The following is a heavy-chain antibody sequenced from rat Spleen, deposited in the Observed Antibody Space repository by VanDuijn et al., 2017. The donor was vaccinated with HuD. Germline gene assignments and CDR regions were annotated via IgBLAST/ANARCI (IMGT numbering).Heavy chain of an antibody. Sequence: EVQLVESGGGLVQPGNSLKLSCAASGFTFSDYAMAWVRQSPKKGLEWVATIVFVSSGIYYRDSVKGRFTISRDNAKSTLYLQMNSLRSEDTATYYCTRDYGYNYGVMDAWGQGASVTVSS. J-gene: IGHJ4*01. CDR3: TRDYGYNYGVMDA. V-gene: IGHV5-17*01. D-gene: IGHD1-9*01. CDR1: GFTFSDYA. CDR2: IVFVSSGI.